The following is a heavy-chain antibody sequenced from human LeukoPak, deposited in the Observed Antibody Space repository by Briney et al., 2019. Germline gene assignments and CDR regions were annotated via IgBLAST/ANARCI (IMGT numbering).Heavy chain of an antibody. CDR1: GDSINSGGYF. CDR3: TRDGPRSSGYPDN. CDR2: IYYSGSS. D-gene: IGHD3-22*01. Sequence: SETLSLTCTVSGDSINSGGYFWSWIRQHPGKGLEWIGYIYYSGSSYYNPSLKSRVTISVDTSKNQFSLKLSSVTAADTAVYYCTRDGPRSSGYPDNWGQGTLVTVSS. J-gene: IGHJ4*02. V-gene: IGHV4-31*03.